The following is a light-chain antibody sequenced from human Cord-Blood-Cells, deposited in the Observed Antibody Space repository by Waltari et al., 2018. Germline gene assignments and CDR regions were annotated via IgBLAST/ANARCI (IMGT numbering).Light chain of an antibody. Sequence: EIVMTQSPDTLSVSPGERATLSCRASQSVSSNLAWYQQKPGQAPRLLIYGASTSATGIPARFSGSGSGTEFTLTISSLQSEDFAVYYCQQYNNWPRTFGQGTKVEIK. CDR3: QQYNNWPRT. J-gene: IGKJ1*01. CDR2: GAS. CDR1: QSVSSN. V-gene: IGKV3-15*01.